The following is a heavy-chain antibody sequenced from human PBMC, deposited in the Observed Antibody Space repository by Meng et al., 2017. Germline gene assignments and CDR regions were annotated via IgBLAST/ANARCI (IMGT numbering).Heavy chain of an antibody. CDR1: GYTFTGYY. J-gene: IGHJ3*02. CDR2: INPNSGGT. D-gene: IGHD3-10*01. CDR3: ASSVWFGELFVPTDAFDI. V-gene: IGHV1-2*02. Sequence: ASVKVSCKASGYTFTGYYMHWVRQAPGRGLEWMGWINPNSGGTNYAQKFQGRVTMTRDTSISTAYMELSRLRSDDTAVYYCASSVWFGELFVPTDAFDIWGQGTMVTVSS.